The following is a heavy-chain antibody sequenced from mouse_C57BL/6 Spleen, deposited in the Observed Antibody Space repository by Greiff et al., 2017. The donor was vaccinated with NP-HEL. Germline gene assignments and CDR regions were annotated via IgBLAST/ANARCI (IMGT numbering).Heavy chain of an antibody. CDR3: ARHEGDYDGRWYFDV. Sequence: EVQGVESGGDLVKPGGSLKLSCAASGFTFSSYGMSWVRQTPDKRLEWVATISSGGSYTYYPDSVKGRFTISRDNAKNTLYLQLSSLKSEDTAMYYCARHEGDYDGRWYFDVWGTGTTVTVAS. J-gene: IGHJ1*03. D-gene: IGHD2-4*01. V-gene: IGHV5-6*01. CDR2: ISSGGSYT. CDR1: GFTFSSYG.